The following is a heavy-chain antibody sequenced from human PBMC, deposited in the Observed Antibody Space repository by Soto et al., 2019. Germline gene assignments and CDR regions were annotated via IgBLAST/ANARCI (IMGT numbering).Heavy chain of an antibody. J-gene: IGHJ4*02. CDR1: GFTFSIYT. Sequence: EVQLLESGGGLVQPAGSLRLSCAASGFTFSIYTMSWFRQAPGKGLEWVSSIYGNGRSTCYSASVKGRFTISRDNSGNTVYLQMSSLRAEDTAIYYCAKDFTPDSRWDIDYWGQGSLVTVSS. CDR3: AKDFTPDSRWDIDY. D-gene: IGHD1-26*01. CDR2: IYGNGRST. V-gene: IGHV3-23*01.